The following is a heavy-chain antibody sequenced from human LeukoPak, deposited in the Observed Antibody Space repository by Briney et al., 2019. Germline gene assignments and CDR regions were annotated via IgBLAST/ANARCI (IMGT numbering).Heavy chain of an antibody. D-gene: IGHD2-8*01. J-gene: IGHJ6*02. CDR3: ARDLVLAV. CDR1: GFTFSTYS. V-gene: IGHV3-48*02. CDR2: ISSSSTI. Sequence: PGGSLRLSCAAYGFTFSTYSMNWVRQAPGKGLEWVSYISSSSTIYYADSVKGRFTISRDNAQNSLYLQMNSLRDEDTAVYYCARDLVLAVWGQGTTVTVSS.